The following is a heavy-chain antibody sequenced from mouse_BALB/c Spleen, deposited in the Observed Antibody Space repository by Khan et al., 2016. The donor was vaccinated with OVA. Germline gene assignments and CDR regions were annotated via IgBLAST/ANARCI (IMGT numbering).Heavy chain of an antibody. V-gene: IGHV9-3-1*01. CDR2: INPYTGEP. Sequence: QIQLVQSGPELKKPGESVKISCKASGYSFTNYGMNWVKQAPGKDLKWIGWINPYTGEPTYDHDFKGRFAFSLETSASTAYLQIHNLKNEDTAAYYCASGGYWYFDVWGAGTTVTVSS. CDR1: GYSFTNYG. D-gene: IGHD1-1*02. J-gene: IGHJ1*01. CDR3: ASGGYWYFDV.